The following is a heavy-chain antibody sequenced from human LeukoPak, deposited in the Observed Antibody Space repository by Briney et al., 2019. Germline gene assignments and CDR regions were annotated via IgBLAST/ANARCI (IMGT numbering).Heavy chain of an antibody. J-gene: IGHJ3*02. Sequence: SETLSLTCTVSGGSISSSSYYWGWIRQPPGKTLEWIGRIYYSGSAYYNASLKSRVTISVDKSKNQFSLKLSSVTGADTAVYYCARHTPRLDSSGYYPGAFDIWGQGTVVTVSS. CDR1: GGSISSSSYY. V-gene: IGHV4-39*01. CDR3: ARHTPRLDSSGYYPGAFDI. CDR2: IYYSGSA. D-gene: IGHD3-22*01.